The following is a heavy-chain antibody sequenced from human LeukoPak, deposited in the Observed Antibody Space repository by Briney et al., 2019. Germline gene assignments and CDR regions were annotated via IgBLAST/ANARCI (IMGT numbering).Heavy chain of an antibody. CDR1: GFTFSSYA. D-gene: IGHD1-26*01. J-gene: IGHJ3*02. Sequence: GGSLRLSCAASGFTFSSYAMHWVRQAPGKGLEYVSAISSNGGSTYYANSVKGRFTISRDNSKNALYLQMNSLRAEDTAVYYCAKSRWETYAVRAFDIWGQGTMVTVSS. V-gene: IGHV3-64*01. CDR3: AKSRWETYAVRAFDI. CDR2: ISSNGGST.